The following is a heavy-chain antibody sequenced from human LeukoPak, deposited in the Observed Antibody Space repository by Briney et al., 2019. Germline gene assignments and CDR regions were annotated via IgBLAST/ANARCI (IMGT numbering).Heavy chain of an antibody. D-gene: IGHD2-21*01. CDR1: GRSISSYY. CDR3: ARDLFLSGEGGFDP. V-gene: IGHV4-59*12. J-gene: IGHJ5*02. CDR2: IYSSGTT. Sequence: PSETLSLTCTVSGRSISSYYASWVRHPPRNGLEWMGYIYSSGTTNYNPSPKSRVTISVGTSKSQFSLKLSSVTAADTAVYYCARDLFLSGEGGFDPWGQGTLVTVSS.